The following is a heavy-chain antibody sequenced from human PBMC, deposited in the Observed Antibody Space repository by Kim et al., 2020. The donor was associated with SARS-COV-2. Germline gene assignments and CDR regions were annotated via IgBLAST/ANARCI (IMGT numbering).Heavy chain of an antibody. J-gene: IGHJ4*02. CDR3: ARHTPYYLDSRAYRQLYFDH. Sequence: SETLSLICTVSGDSITRISYWGWIRQPPGKGLEWIGSIYYSGSTYYNPSLKSRVTISVDRSKNQFSRNLTSVTAADTAVYYCARHTPYYLDSRAYRQLYFDHWGQGTLVTVSS. CDR2: IYYSGST. V-gene: IGHV4-39*01. D-gene: IGHD3-22*01. CDR1: GDSITRISY.